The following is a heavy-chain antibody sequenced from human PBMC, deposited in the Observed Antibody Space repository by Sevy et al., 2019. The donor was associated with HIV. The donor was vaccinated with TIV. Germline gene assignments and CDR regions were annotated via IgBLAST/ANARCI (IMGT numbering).Heavy chain of an antibody. CDR2: ISSSSSYT. V-gene: IGHV3-11*06. D-gene: IGHD2-2*01. J-gene: IGHJ6*03. CDR1: GFTFSDYY. Sequence: GGSLRLSCAASGFTFSDYYMSWIRQAPGKGLEWVSYISSSSSYTNYADSVKGRFTISRDNAKNSLYLQMNSLRAEDTAVYYCAGGRGCSSTSCTYYYYYYMDVWGKGTTVTVSS. CDR3: AGGRGCSSTSCTYYYYYYMDV.